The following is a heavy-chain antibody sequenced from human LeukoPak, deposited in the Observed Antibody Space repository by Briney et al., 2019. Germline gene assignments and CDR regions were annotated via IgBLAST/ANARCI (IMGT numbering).Heavy chain of an antibody. Sequence: SQTLSLTCTVSGGSISSGGYYWSWISQHPGKGLEWIGYIYYSGSTYYNPSLKSRVTISVDTSKNQFSLKLSSVTAADTAVYYCAREGSGSYLHYYYYYGMDVWGQGTTVTVSS. J-gene: IGHJ6*02. V-gene: IGHV4-31*03. CDR1: GGSISSGGYY. D-gene: IGHD1-26*01. CDR3: AREGSGSYLHYYYYYGMDV. CDR2: IYYSGST.